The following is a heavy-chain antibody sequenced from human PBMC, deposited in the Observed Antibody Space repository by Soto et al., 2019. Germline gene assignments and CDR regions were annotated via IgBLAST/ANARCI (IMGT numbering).Heavy chain of an antibody. Sequence: GASVKVSCKASGYTFTGYYMHWVRQAPGQGLEWMGIINPSGGSTSYAQKFQGRVTMTRDTSTSTVYMELSSLRSEDTAVYYCARAAYDFWSGYGAPTRYYGMDVWGQGTTVTVSS. CDR1: GYTFTGYY. J-gene: IGHJ6*02. CDR2: INPSGGST. CDR3: ARAAYDFWSGYGAPTRYYGMDV. D-gene: IGHD3-3*01. V-gene: IGHV1-46*01.